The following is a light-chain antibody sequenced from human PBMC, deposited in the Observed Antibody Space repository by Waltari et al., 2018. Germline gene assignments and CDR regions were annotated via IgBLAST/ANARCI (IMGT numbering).Light chain of an antibody. V-gene: IGLV1-36*01. Sequence: QSVLTQPPSVSGAPRERVTISCSGSSSNIGNNVVNWYQQLPGKAPKLLIYYDDLVPSGFTDQCSGSKSGTSASLAITGLQSDDEADYYCAAWDDSLNGQVFGTGTKFTVL. J-gene: IGLJ1*01. CDR1: SSNIGNNV. CDR3: AAWDDSLNGQV. CDR2: YDD.